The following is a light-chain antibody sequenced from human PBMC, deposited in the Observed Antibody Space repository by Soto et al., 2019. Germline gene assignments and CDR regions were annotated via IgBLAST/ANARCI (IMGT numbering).Light chain of an antibody. Sequence: EIVMTQSPATLSVSPGERVTLSCRASQSVSSNLAWYQQKPGQTPRLLMYGASTRATGIPARFSGSGSGTEYTPTISSLQSEDFAVYYCQQYDNWPRTFGQGTKVDIK. CDR2: GAS. J-gene: IGKJ1*01. CDR3: QQYDNWPRT. V-gene: IGKV3-15*01. CDR1: QSVSSN.